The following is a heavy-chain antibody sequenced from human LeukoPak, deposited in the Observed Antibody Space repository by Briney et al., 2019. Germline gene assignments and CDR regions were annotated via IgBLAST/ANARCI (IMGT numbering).Heavy chain of an antibody. D-gene: IGHD2-8*01. Sequence: PGGSLRLSCKASGFTFNHYSMTWVRQAPGRGLEWVSYISTSSNTIYYADSVKGRFTISRDNAKNSLYLQMNSLRAEDTAVYYCADPGVGFWGQGTLVTVSS. J-gene: IGHJ4*02. CDR3: ADPGVGF. CDR2: ISTSSNTI. CDR1: GFTFNHYS. V-gene: IGHV3-48*04.